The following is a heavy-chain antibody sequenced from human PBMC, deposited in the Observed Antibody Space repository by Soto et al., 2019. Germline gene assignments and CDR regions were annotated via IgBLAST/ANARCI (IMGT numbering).Heavy chain of an antibody. CDR2: IIPILGTP. J-gene: IGHJ4*02. Sequence: QVQLVQSGAEVKKPGSSVKVSCKVSGDIFSTYSISWVRQAPGQGLVWLGGIIPILGTPSYAQRFQDRVIITADKATTTAYMKLNSLRSEDTADYYCARERSRYDRRGYYRPDDWGQGTLVTVSS. CDR3: ARERSRYDRRGYYRPDD. D-gene: IGHD3-22*01. CDR1: GDIFSTYS. V-gene: IGHV1-69*06.